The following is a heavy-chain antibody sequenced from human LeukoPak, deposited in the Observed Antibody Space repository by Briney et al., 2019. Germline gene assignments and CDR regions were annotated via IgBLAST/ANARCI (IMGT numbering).Heavy chain of an antibody. CDR3: ARDLDYYDTSGY. J-gene: IGHJ4*02. V-gene: IGHV3-11*01. D-gene: IGHD3-22*01. CDR1: GFTFSYYY. CDR2: ISGSGSTI. Sequence: GGSLRLSCAASGFTFSYYYMSWIRQAPGKGLEWVSYISGSGSTIYYADSVKGRFTISRDNAKNSPYLQMNSLRAEDTAVYYCARDLDYYDTSGYWGQGTLVTVSS.